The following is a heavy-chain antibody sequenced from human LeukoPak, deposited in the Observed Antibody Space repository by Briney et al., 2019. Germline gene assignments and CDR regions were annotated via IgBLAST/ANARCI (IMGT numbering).Heavy chain of an antibody. Sequence: GRSLRLSCAASGFTFSSYGVHWVRQAPGKGLEWVAVISSDGSNKYYADSVKGRFTISRDNSKNTLDLQVNSLRVEDTAVYYCAKDTYSRSHGYFDQWGQGTLVTVSS. J-gene: IGHJ4*02. CDR2: ISSDGSNK. CDR1: GFTFSSYG. V-gene: IGHV3-30*18. D-gene: IGHD1-26*01. CDR3: AKDTYSRSHGYFDQ.